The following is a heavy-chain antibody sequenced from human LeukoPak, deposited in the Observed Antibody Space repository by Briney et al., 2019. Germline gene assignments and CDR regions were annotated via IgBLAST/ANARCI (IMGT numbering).Heavy chain of an antibody. D-gene: IGHD2-2*01. CDR2: INPNSGGT. CDR3: ARDKAAGDIVVVPAAIRFDP. J-gene: IGHJ5*02. CDR1: GYTFTDYY. V-gene: IGHV1-2*02. Sequence: GASVKVSCKASGYTFTDYYIHWVRQAPGQGLEWMGWINPNSGGTNYAQKFQGRVTMTRDTSISTAYMELSRLRSDDTAVYYCARDKAAGDIVVVPAAIRFDPWGQGTLVTVSS.